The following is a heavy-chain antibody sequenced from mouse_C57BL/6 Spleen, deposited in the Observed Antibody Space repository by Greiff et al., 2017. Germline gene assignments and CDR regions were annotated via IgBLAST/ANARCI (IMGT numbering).Heavy chain of an antibody. CDR3: ANELGHYAMDY. CDR2: IDPSDSYT. J-gene: IGHJ4*01. CDR1: GYTFTSYW. V-gene: IGHV1-69*01. Sequence: QVQLQQPGAELVIPGASVKLSCKASGYTFTSYWMHWVKQRPGQGLEWIGKIDPSDSYTNYNQKFKGKSTLTVDKSSSTAYMQLSSLTSEDSAVFYCANELGHYAMDYWGQGTSVTVSS.